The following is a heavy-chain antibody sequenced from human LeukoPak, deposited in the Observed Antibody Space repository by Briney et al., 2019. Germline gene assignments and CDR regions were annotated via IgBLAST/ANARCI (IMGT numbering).Heavy chain of an antibody. CDR1: GYTFTNYD. J-gene: IGHJ4*02. CDR2: ISGYNGNT. V-gene: IGHV1-18*01. Sequence: VASVKVSCKASGYTFTNYDINWVRQARGQGLEWMGWISGYNGNTKYVQKFQGRVTMTTDTSTSTAYMELRSLRSDDTAVYYCARDLTHRRNYDNSGYQIVPAFWGQGTLVTVSS. CDR3: ARDLTHRRNYDNSGYQIVPAF. D-gene: IGHD3-22*01.